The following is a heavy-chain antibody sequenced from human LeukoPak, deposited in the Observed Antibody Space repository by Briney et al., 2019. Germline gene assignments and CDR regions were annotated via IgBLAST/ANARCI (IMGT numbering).Heavy chain of an antibody. V-gene: IGHV3-48*01. D-gene: IGHD1-26*01. CDR2: ISSSSSTI. Sequence: GGSLRLSCAASGFSFSSYSMNWVRQAPGKGLERVSYISSSSSTIYYADSVKGRFTISRDNAKNSLYLQMNSLRAADTAVYYCARPRVGATGWFDPWGQGTLVTVSS. CDR1: GFSFSSYS. J-gene: IGHJ5*02. CDR3: ARPRVGATGWFDP.